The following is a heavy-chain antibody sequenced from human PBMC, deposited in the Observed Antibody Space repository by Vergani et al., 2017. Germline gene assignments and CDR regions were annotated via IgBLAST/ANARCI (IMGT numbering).Heavy chain of an antibody. CDR1: GFTFSSYA. V-gene: IGHV3-23*01. CDR3: AKDPRLKEDYYYYYMDV. J-gene: IGHJ6*03. CDR2: ISDNGGTT. Sequence: EVQLLESGGGLVQPGGSLRLSCAASGFTFSSYAMSWVRQAPGKGLEWVSIISDNGGTTYYADSVKGRFTISRDNSKNTLYLYMNSLRADDTAVYYCAKDPRLKEDYYYYYMDVWGKGTTVTVSS.